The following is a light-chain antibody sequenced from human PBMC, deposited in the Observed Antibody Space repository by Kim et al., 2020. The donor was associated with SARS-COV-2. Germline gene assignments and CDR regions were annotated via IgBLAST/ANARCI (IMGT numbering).Light chain of an antibody. V-gene: IGLV1-44*01. CDR2: NNN. J-gene: IGLJ3*02. CDR3: ATWDDGLNGVM. CDR1: RSNIGRNS. Sequence: ELTQPPSASGTPGRSVTIVCSGSRSNIGRNSVNWYQQLPGTAPNLLIYNNNRRSSGVPDRFSGSKSGTSASLAISGLQSEDEANYYCATWDDGLNGVMFGGGTQLTVL.